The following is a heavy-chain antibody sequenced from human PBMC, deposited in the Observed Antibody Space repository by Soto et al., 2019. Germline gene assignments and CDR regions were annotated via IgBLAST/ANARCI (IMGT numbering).Heavy chain of an antibody. CDR1: SDSMNSGGYY. J-gene: IGHJ6*02. CDR2: IYSNGDT. V-gene: IGHV4-31*03. CDR3: ARRGGSSSGYYYYAMDV. D-gene: IGHD6-6*01. Sequence: TLSLTCSVSSDSMNSGGYYWSWIRQHPGKGLEWIGYIYSNGDTYYNPSLKSRVTISIDTSKNQFSLNLTSVTAADTAVYYCARRGGSSSGYYYYAMDVWGQGTTVTVSS.